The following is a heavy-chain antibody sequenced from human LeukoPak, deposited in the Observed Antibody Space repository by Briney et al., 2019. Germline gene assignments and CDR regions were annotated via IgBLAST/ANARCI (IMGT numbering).Heavy chain of an antibody. D-gene: IGHD3-10*01. Sequence: GGSLRLSCAASGFTFSSYEMNWVRQAPGKGLEWVSYISSSGSTIYYADSVKGRFTISRDNAKNSLYLQMNSLRAEDTAVYYCASLYYYGSGFDYWGQGTLVTVSS. CDR1: GFTFSSYE. CDR3: ASLYYYGSGFDY. V-gene: IGHV3-48*03. CDR2: ISSSGSTI. J-gene: IGHJ4*02.